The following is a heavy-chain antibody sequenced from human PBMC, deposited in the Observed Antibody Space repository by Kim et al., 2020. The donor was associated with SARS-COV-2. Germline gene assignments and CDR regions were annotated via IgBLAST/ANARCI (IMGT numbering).Heavy chain of an antibody. CDR2: ILYNGVT. J-gene: IGHJ6*02. CDR1: GGSIRSDGYY. D-gene: IGHD3-16*01. CDR3: VRDEGPRASGVDV. V-gene: IGHV4-30-4*01. Sequence: SETLSLTCTVSGGSIRSDGYYWSWIRQSPGKGLEWIGYILYNGVTFYNPSLKSRVSFALDTSKNQFSLNLNVVTAADTAVYYCVRDEGPRASGVDVWGQG.